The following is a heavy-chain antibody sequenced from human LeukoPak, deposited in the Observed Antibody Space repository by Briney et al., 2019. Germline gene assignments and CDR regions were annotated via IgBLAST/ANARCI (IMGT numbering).Heavy chain of an antibody. V-gene: IGHV3-21*04. J-gene: IGHJ3*02. CDR1: GFTFSSYS. D-gene: IGHD4-23*01. Sequence: PGGSLRLSCAASGFTFSSYSMSWVRQAPGKGLEWVSSISSSSSYIYYADSVKGRFTISRDNAKNSLYLQMNSLRAEDTAVYYCAKVGRRGYGGPDAFDIWGQGTMVTVSS. CDR2: ISSSSSYI. CDR3: AKVGRRGYGGPDAFDI.